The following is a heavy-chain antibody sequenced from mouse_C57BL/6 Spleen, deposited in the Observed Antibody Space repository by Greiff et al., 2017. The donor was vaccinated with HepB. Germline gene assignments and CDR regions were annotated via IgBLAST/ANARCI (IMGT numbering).Heavy chain of an antibody. D-gene: IGHD2-3*01. Sequence: DVQLQESGPGLVKPSQSLSLTCSVTGYSITSGYYWNWIRQFPGNKLEWMGYISNDGSNNYNPSLKNRISITRDTSKNQFFLKLNTVTTEDTATYYCARDDGYSYYFDYWGQGTTLTVSS. V-gene: IGHV3-6*01. J-gene: IGHJ2*01. CDR1: GYSITSGYY. CDR2: ISNDGSN. CDR3: ARDDGYSYYFDY.